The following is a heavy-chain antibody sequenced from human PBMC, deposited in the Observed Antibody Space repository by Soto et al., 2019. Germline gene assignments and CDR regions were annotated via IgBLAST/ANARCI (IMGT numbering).Heavy chain of an antibody. Sequence: QVQLQESGPGLVKPSQTLSLTCTVSGGSISSGGYYWSWIRQHPGKGLEWIGYIYYSGRTYYNPSIKSRVTISVDTSKNQFSLKLSSVTAADTAVYYCARDRLGDGSLDYWGQGTLVTVSS. D-gene: IGHD3-16*01. CDR1: GGSISSGGYY. J-gene: IGHJ4*02. CDR2: IYYSGRT. V-gene: IGHV4-31*03. CDR3: ARDRLGDGSLDY.